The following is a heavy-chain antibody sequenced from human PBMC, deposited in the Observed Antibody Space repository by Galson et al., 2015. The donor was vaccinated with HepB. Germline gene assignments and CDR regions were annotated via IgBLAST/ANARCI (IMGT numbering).Heavy chain of an antibody. J-gene: IGHJ4*02. Sequence: SVKVSCKASGYTFTSYGISWVRQAPGQGLEWMGWISGYNGNTDYAQKLQGRVTMTTDTSTSTAYMELRSLSSDDTAVYYCARGDDILTGYYRGFDSWGQGTLVTVPS. CDR2: ISGYNGNT. V-gene: IGHV1-18*01. CDR1: GYTFTSYG. D-gene: IGHD3-9*01. CDR3: ARGDDILTGYYRGFDS.